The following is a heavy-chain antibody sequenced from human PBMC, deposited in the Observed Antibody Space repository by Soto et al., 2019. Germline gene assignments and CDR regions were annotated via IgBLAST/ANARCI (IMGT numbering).Heavy chain of an antibody. CDR3: ARLHGYCISSSCHGHYAMDV. CDR1: CSSIRSTNLT. Sequence: SETLSLTCPFPCSSIRSTNLTWGLVRQPPGKGLEWIGNIYYSGSTYYNPSLNSRVTVSVDTSKNQFSLKVTSVTAADTAVYYCARLHGYCISSSCHGHYAMDVWGQGTTVT. D-gene: IGHD2-2*01. J-gene: IGHJ6*02. CDR2: IYYSGST. V-gene: IGHV4-39*01.